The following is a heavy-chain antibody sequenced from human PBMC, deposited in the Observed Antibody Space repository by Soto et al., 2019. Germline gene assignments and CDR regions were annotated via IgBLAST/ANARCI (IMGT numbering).Heavy chain of an antibody. Sequence: SQTLSLTCAISGDSVSDNSAAWNWIRQSPSRGLEWLGRTYYRSKWYSDYAVSLQGRMSINADPSRNQFSLHLYSVTPEDTAVNYCSRDDSDWFFNWGRGTLVTVSS. J-gene: IGHJ4*02. V-gene: IGHV6-1*01. CDR1: GDSVSDNSAA. D-gene: IGHD3-9*01. CDR3: SRDDSDWFFN. CDR2: TYYRSKWYS.